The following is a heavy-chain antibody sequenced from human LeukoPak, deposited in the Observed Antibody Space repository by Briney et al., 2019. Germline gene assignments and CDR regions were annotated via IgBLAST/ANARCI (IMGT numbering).Heavy chain of an antibody. J-gene: IGHJ4*02. V-gene: IGHV3-30*04. CDR3: ARVVDTAMEDYFDY. CDR1: GFTFSSYA. Sequence: GRSLRLSCAASGFTFSSYAMHWVRQAPGKGLEWVAVISYDGSNKYYADSVKGRFTISRDNSKNTLYLQMNSLRAEDTAVYYCARVVDTAMEDYFDYWGQGTLVTVSS. D-gene: IGHD5-18*01. CDR2: ISYDGSNK.